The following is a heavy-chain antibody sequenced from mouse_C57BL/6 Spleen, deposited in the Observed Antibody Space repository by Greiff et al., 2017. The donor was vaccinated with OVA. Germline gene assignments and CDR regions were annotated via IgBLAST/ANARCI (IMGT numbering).Heavy chain of an antibody. Sequence: QVQLQQSGAELVRPGTSVKMSCKASGYTFTNYWIGWAKQRPGHGLEWIGDIYPGGGYTNYNEKFKGKATLTADKSSSTAYLQFSSLTSEDSAIYYCARRGNWGFDYWGQGTTLTVSS. CDR2: IYPGGGYT. CDR3: ARRGNWGFDY. V-gene: IGHV1-63*01. CDR1: GYTFTNYW. J-gene: IGHJ2*01. D-gene: IGHD4-1*01.